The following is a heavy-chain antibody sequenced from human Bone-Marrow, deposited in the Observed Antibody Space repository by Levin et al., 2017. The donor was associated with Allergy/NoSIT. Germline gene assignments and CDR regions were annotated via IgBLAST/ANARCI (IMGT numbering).Heavy chain of an antibody. CDR2: INPKSGVT. CDR1: GYSRTGYY. D-gene: IGHD6-13*01. Sequence: VASVKVSCKASGYSRTGYYIHWVRQAPGQGLEWVGRINPKSGVTDYAQEFEGRVSLTRDTSMSTAYLELSRLRSDDTALYYCATQIINNIAAGVYYYYYMDVWGKGTTVTVSS. CDR3: ATQIINNIAAGVYYYYYMDV. V-gene: IGHV1-2*06. J-gene: IGHJ6*03.